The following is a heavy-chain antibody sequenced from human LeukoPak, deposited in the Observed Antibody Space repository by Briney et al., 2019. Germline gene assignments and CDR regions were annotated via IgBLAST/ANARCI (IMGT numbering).Heavy chain of an antibody. CDR1: GFTFSSYA. V-gene: IGHV3-23*01. D-gene: IGHD5-12*01. CDR3: AKGYVGGFYYFDY. Sequence: QSGGSLRLSCAASGFTFSSYAMSWVRQAPGKGLEWVSAISGSGGSTYYADSVKGRFTISRDNSKNTLYLQMNSLRAEDTAVYYCAKGYVGGFYYFDYWGQGTLVTVSS. J-gene: IGHJ4*02. CDR2: ISGSGGST.